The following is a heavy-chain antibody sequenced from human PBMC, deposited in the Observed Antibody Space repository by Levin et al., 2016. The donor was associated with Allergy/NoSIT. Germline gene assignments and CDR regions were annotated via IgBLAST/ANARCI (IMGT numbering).Heavy chain of an antibody. CDR2: IYYSGST. D-gene: IGHD3-10*01. CDR1: GGSISNYY. V-gene: IGHV4-59*01. CDR3: ARLAYYYGSGRYWYFDL. Sequence: SETLSLTCSVSGGSISNYYWSWIRQPPGKGLEWIGYIYYSGSTNYNPSLKSRVTISVDTSKNQFSLKVRSVTAADTAVYYCARLAYYYGSGRYWYFDLWGRGTLVTISS. J-gene: IGHJ2*01.